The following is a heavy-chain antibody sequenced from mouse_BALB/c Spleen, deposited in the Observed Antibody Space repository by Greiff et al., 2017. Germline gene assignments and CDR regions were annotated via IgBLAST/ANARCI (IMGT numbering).Heavy chain of an antibody. CDR2: IDPANGNT. CDR1: GFNIKDTY. Sequence: EVQRVESGAELVKPGASVKLSCTASGFNIKDTYMHWVKQRPEQGLEWIGRIDPANGNTKYDSKFQGKATITADTSSNTAYLQLSSLTSEDTAVYYCASGYAMDYWGQGTSVTVSS. CDR3: ASGYAMDY. J-gene: IGHJ4*01. V-gene: IGHV14-3*02.